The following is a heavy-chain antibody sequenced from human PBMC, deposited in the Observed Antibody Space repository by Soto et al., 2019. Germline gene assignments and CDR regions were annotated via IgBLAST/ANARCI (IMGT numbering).Heavy chain of an antibody. Sequence: WGSLRLSCAASGFIFSSYTMHFFRHSPGKWLEWVGVITYDGSNQYYADSVKGRFTISRDNSRNMLFLQMNSLRPDDTAVYYCARAPSGSYPEFDYWGQGTLVTVSS. CDR3: ARAPSGSYPEFDY. V-gene: IGHV3-30-3*01. CDR1: GFIFSSYT. D-gene: IGHD1-26*01. CDR2: ITYDGSNQ. J-gene: IGHJ4*02.